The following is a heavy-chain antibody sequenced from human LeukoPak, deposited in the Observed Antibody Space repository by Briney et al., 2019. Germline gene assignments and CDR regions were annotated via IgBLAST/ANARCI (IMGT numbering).Heavy chain of an antibody. D-gene: IGHD3-3*01. CDR3: ARMSSITIFGVVIITPGYFDY. CDR2: INHSGST. Sequence: SETLSLTCAVYGGSFSGYYWSWIRQPPGKGLEWIGEINHSGSTNYNPSLKSRVTISVDTSKNQFSLKLSSVTAADTAVYYCARMSSITIFGVVIITPGYFDYWGQGTLVTVFS. V-gene: IGHV4-34*01. J-gene: IGHJ4*02. CDR1: GGSFSGYY.